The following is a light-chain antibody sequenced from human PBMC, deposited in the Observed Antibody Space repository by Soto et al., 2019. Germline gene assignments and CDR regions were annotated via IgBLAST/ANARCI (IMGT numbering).Light chain of an antibody. CDR2: GAS. CDR1: QSVSSSY. J-gene: IGKJ4*01. CDR3: QQYGSSPLT. Sequence: EIVWTQSPGTLSLSPGERATLSCRARQSVSSSYLAWYQQKPGQAPRLLIYGASSRATGIPDRFSGSGSGTDFTLTIRRLEPEDFAVYYCQQYGSSPLTFGGGTKVAIK. V-gene: IGKV3-20*01.